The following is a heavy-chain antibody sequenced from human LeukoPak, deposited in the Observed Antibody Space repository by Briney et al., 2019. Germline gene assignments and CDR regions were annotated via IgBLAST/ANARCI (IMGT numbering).Heavy chain of an antibody. CDR3: ARLNHYYYGMDV. CDR1: GGSIRSYY. J-gene: IGHJ6*02. Sequence: SETLSLTCTVSGGSIRSYYWSWIRQTPGMGLEWIGYMFYSGSTNYNPSLKSRVTISVDTSKNQFSLKVTSVTAADTAVYYCARLNHYYYGMDVWGQGTTVTVSS. V-gene: IGHV4-59*01. CDR2: MFYSGST.